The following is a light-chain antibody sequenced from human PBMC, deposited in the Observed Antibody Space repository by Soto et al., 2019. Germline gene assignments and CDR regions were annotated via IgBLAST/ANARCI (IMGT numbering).Light chain of an antibody. CDR2: EVS. CDR1: SSDVGGYNY. CDR3: SSYTSSSTLGYV. V-gene: IGLV2-14*01. J-gene: IGLJ1*01. Sequence: QSALTQPASVTGSPGQSITISCTGTSSDVGGYNYVSWYQHNPGKAPKHMIYEVSNRPSGVSNRFSGSKSGNTASLIISGLQAEDEADYYCSSYTSSSTLGYVFGTGTRSPS.